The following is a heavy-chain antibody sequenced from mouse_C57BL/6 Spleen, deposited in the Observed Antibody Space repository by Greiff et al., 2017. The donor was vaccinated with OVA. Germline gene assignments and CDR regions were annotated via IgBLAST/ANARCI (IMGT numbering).Heavy chain of an antibody. V-gene: IGHV1-22*01. D-gene: IGHD1-1*01. CDR3: ARGGVYYGSSDY. CDR1: GYTFTDYN. J-gene: IGHJ2*01. Sequence: VQLQQSGPELVKPGASVKMSCKASGYTFTDYNMHWVKQSHGKSLEWIGYINPNNGGTSYNQKFKGKATLTVNKSSSTAYMELRSLTSEDSAVYYCARGGVYYGSSDYWGQGTTLTVSS. CDR2: INPNNGGT.